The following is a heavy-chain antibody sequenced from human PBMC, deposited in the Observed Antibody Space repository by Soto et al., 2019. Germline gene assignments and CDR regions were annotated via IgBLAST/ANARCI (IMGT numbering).Heavy chain of an antibody. CDR3: AKETLPVLRFLEWLYFDY. CDR1: GFTFSRYG. J-gene: IGHJ4*02. CDR2: ISYDGSNK. V-gene: IGHV3-30*18. Sequence: PGGSLRLSCAASGFTFSRYGMHWVRQAPGKGLEWVAVISYDGSNKYYADSVKGRFTISRDNSKNTLYLQMNSLRAEDTAVYYCAKETLPVLRFLEWLYFDYWGQGTLVTVSS. D-gene: IGHD3-3*01.